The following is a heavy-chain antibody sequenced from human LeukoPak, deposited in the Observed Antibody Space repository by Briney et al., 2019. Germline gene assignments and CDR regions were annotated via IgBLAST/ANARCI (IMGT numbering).Heavy chain of an antibody. D-gene: IGHD3-16*01. V-gene: IGHV3-48*02. J-gene: IGHJ4*02. Sequence: GGSLRLSCAASGFTFSISSMNWVRQAPGKGREWVSHITSSSSAIYYADSVKGRFTISRDNAKNSLYLQMNSLRDEDTAVYYCARGKDYAFDYWGQGSLVTVCS. CDR2: ITSSSSAI. CDR3: ARGKDYAFDY. CDR1: GFTFSISS.